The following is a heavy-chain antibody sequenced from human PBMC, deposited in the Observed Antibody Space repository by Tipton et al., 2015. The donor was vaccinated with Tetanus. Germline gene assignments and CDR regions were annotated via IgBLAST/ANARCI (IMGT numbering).Heavy chain of an antibody. CDR3: AREADCSGGSCFSGDFDN. CDR2: SWYDGTDK. CDR1: GFIFSSYG. J-gene: IGHJ4*02. Sequence: SLRLSCAASGFIFSSYGIHWVRQAPGKGLEWVAVSWYDGTDKYYADSVKGRFTISRDNSKNTLYLQMNSLRAEVTAVYYCAREADCSGGSCFSGDFDNWGQGTQVTVSS. D-gene: IGHD2-15*01. V-gene: IGHV3-33*01.